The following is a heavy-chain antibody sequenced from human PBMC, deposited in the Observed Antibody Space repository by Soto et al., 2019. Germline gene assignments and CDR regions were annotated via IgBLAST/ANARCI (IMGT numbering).Heavy chain of an antibody. CDR3: ARGDILTGYSS. D-gene: IGHD3-9*01. V-gene: IGHV4-34*01. CDR1: GGSFSGYY. CDR2: INHRGST. J-gene: IGHJ5*02. Sequence: SETLSLTCAVYGGSFSGYYWSWIRQPPGKGLEWIGEINHRGSTNYNPSLKSRVTISVDTSKNQFSLKLSSVTAADTAVYFCARGDILTGYSSWGQGTLVTVSS.